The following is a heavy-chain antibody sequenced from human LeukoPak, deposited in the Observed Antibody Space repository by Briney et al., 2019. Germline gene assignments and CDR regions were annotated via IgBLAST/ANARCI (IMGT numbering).Heavy chain of an antibody. J-gene: IGHJ4*02. D-gene: IGHD1-14*01. Sequence: GGSLRLSCAASGFTFSSYAMSWVRRAPGKGLEWVSSISGSGGTTYYADSVKGRFTISRDNSNNTMYMQMNNLRAEDTAVYYCAKQPRPRAPAEYFSDYWGQGTLVTVSS. V-gene: IGHV3-23*01. CDR1: GFTFSSYA. CDR2: ISGSGGTT. CDR3: AKQPRPRAPAEYFSDY.